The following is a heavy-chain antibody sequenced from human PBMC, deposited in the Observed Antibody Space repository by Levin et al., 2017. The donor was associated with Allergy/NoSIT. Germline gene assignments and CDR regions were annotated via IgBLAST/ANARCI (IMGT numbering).Heavy chain of an antibody. CDR1: GFTFGTYA. V-gene: IGHV3-23*01. J-gene: IGHJ6*02. D-gene: IGHD2-15*01. Sequence: GGSLRLSCAASGFTFGTYAMSWVRQAPGKGLEWVSAVSASGVSTYYADSVKGRFTISSDNSKNMLYLQMNSLRAEDTAVYYCAKTSGDCSGGRCYGYYGMDVWGQGTTVTVSS. CDR3: AKTSGDCSGGRCYGYYGMDV. CDR2: VSASGVST.